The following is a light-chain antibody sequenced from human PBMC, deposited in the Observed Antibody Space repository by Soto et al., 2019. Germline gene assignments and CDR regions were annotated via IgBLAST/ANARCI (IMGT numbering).Light chain of an antibody. CDR3: SSYTSSSTPLYV. V-gene: IGLV2-14*01. Sequence: QSVLTQPASVSGSPGQSITISCTGTSSDVGGYNYVSWYQQHPGKAPKLMIYDVSNRPSGVSNRFSGSKSSNTASLTISGLQAEDEADYYSSSYTSSSTPLYVFGTGTKVTVL. CDR2: DVS. CDR1: SSDVGGYNY. J-gene: IGLJ1*01.